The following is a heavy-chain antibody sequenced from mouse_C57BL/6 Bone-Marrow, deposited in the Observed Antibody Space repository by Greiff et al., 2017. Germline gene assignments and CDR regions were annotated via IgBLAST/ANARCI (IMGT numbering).Heavy chain of an antibody. D-gene: IGHD1-1*01. J-gene: IGHJ2*01. V-gene: IGHV1-75*01. CDR1: GYTFTDYY. CDR2: IFPGSGST. Sequence: VHLVESGPELVKPGASVKISCKASGYTFTDYYINWVKQRPGQGLEWIGWIFPGSGSTYYNEKFKGKATLTVDKSSSTAYMLLSSLTSEDSAVYFCARSLHYYGSSLDYWGQGTTLTVSS. CDR3: ARSLHYYGSSLDY.